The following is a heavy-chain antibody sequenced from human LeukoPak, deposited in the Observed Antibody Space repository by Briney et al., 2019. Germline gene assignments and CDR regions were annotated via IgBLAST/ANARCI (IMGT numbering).Heavy chain of an antibody. V-gene: IGHV3-48*04. CDR2: IYYLGRTP. CDR1: GISFSSYC. CDR3: AREAYGGTSD. D-gene: IGHD4-23*01. Sequence: SAGSLRLSCAASGISFSSYCFYWVRQAPGKGLEWVADIYYLGRTPYYADSVNGRFTSSRDNAKNSLYLQMNSLRAEDTAVYYCAREAYGGTSDWGQGTLVTVSS. J-gene: IGHJ4*02.